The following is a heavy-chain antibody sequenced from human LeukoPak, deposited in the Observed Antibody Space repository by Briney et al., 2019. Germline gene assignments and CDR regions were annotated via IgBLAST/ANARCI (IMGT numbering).Heavy chain of an antibody. D-gene: IGHD3-22*01. CDR2: ISGSGGST. V-gene: IGHV3-23*01. CDR1: GFTFSSYA. CDR3: AKERLHLGLYDSSGNDAFDI. Sequence: GGSLRLSCAASGFTFSSYAMSWVRQAPGKGLEWVSAISGSGGSTYYADSVKGRFTISRDNSKNTLYLQMNCLRAEDTAVYYCAKERLHLGLYDSSGNDAFDIWGQGTMVTVSS. J-gene: IGHJ3*02.